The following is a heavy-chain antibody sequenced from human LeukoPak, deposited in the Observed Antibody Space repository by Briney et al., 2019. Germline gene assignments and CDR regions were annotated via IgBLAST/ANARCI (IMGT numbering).Heavy chain of an antibody. CDR1: GFTFSDHY. CDR3: AKGQDGYQLLADY. D-gene: IGHD2-2*01. Sequence: GGSQRLSCAASGFTFSDHYMRWIRQAPGKGLEWVSYISSSGSTIYYADTVKGRFTISRDNAKNSLYLQMNSLRAEDTAVYYCAKGQDGYQLLADYWGQGTLVSVSS. V-gene: IGHV3-11*04. J-gene: IGHJ4*02. CDR2: ISSSGSTI.